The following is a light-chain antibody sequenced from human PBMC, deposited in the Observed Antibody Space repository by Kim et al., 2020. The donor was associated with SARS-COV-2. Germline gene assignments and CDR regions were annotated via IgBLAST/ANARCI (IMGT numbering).Light chain of an antibody. CDR3: QQYNNWSPT. Sequence: EIVMTQSPATLSVSPGERATLSCRASQSVSSNLAWYQQKPGQAPRLLIYGASTRATGMPARFSGSGSGTEFTLTISSLQSEDFAVYYCQQYNNWSPTFGQGTKVDIK. J-gene: IGKJ1*01. CDR1: QSVSSN. V-gene: IGKV3-15*01. CDR2: GAS.